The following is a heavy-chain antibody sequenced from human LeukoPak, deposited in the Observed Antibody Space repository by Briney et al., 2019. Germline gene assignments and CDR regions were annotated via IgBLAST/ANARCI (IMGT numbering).Heavy chain of an antibody. D-gene: IGHD1-20*01. V-gene: IGHV5-51*01. CDR3: ARTSGDNWKIKRSYYYYMDV. J-gene: IGHJ6*03. CDR2: IYPGDSDT. Sequence: GESLKISCKGSGYSFTSYWIGWVRQMPGKGLEWMGIIYPGDSDTRYSPSFQGQVTISADKSISTAYLQWSSLKASDTAMYYCARTSGDNWKIKRSYYYYMDVWGKGTTVTVSS. CDR1: GYSFTSYW.